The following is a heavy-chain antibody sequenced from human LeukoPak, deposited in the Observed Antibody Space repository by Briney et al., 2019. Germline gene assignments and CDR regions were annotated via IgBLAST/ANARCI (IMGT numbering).Heavy chain of an antibody. J-gene: IGHJ4*02. Sequence: GGSLRLSCAASGFTFSTYWMHWGRQAPGKGLVWVSGIRSDGSSTIYADSVKGRFTISRDNARNTLYLQVNSLRAEDTAVYYCARDSSGWGFDYWGQGSLVTVSS. D-gene: IGHD6-25*01. CDR3: ARDSSGWGFDY. V-gene: IGHV3-74*01. CDR2: IRSDGSST. CDR1: GFTFSTYW.